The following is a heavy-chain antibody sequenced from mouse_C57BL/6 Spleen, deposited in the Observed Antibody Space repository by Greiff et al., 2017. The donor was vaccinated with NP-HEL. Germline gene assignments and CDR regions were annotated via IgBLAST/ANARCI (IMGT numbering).Heavy chain of an antibody. V-gene: IGHV1-56*01. Sequence: VQLQQSGPELVRPGASVKISCKAPGYTFTSYWMQWVRQRPGQGLEWIGEIFPGSGSTYYNEKFKGKATLTVDTSSSTAYMQLSSLTSEDSEFYSCARDYCGYDYAMDYWGQGTSVTVSS. CDR2: IFPGSGST. D-gene: IGHD2-2*01. CDR3: ARDYCGYDYAMDY. CDR1: GYTFTSYW. J-gene: IGHJ4*01.